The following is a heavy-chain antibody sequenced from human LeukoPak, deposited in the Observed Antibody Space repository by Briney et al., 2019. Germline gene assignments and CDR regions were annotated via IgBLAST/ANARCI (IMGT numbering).Heavy chain of an antibody. J-gene: IGHJ3*02. V-gene: IGHV1-69*05. CDR2: ISPIFGSA. CDR3: ASSAFSSRAFEI. Sequence: SVKVSCKASGGTFSSNVITWVRQAPGQGLEWMGGISPIFGSANDAQKFQGRVTITTDESTSTVYMELSSLRSEDTAVYYCASSAFSSRAFEIWGQGTMVTVSS. D-gene: IGHD6-6*01. CDR1: GGTFSSNV.